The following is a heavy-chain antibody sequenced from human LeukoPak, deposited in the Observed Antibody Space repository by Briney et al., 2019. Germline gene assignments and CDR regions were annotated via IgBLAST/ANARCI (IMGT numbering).Heavy chain of an antibody. V-gene: IGHV4-34*01. Sequence: SETLSLTCAVYGGSFSGYYWSWIRQPPGKGLEWIGEINHSGSTNYNPSLKSRVTISVDTSKNQFSLKLSSVTAADTAVYYCARGGRPYDYIWGSYRSPYNWFDPWGQGTLVTVSS. CDR3: ARGGRPYDYIWGSYRSPYNWFDP. D-gene: IGHD3-16*02. J-gene: IGHJ5*02. CDR2: INHSGST. CDR1: GGSFSGYY.